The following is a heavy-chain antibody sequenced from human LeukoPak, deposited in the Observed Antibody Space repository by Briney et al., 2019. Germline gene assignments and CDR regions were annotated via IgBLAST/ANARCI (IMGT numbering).Heavy chain of an antibody. CDR3: ARGHSSGWRSYYFDY. CDR2: INHSGST. V-gene: IGHV4-34*01. D-gene: IGHD6-19*01. J-gene: IGHJ4*02. Sequence: WXWXRQPPGXGLEWIGEINHSGSTNYNPSLKSRVTISVDTSKNQFSLKLSSVTAADTAVYYCARGHSSGWRSYYFDYWGQGTLVTVSS.